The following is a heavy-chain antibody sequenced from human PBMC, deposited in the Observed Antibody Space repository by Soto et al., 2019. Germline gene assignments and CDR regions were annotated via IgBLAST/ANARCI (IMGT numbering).Heavy chain of an antibody. CDR1: GFTFSSYA. Sequence: GGSLRLSCAASGFTFSSYAMSWVRQAPGKGLEWVSAISGSGGSTYYADSVKGRFTISRDNSKNTLYLQMNSLRAEDTAVYYCAKTPCSSTSCSYFDYWGQGTLVTVSS. CDR3: AKTPCSSTSCSYFDY. CDR2: ISGSGGST. J-gene: IGHJ4*02. V-gene: IGHV3-23*01. D-gene: IGHD2-2*01.